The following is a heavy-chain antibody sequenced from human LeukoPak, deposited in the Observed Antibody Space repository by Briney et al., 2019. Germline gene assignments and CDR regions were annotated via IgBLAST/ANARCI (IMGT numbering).Heavy chain of an antibody. CDR2: IYSGGST. Sequence: GGSLRLSCAASGFTVSSNYMSWVRQAPGKGLEWVSVIYSGGSTYYADSVKGRFTISRDNSNKTLYLQMNSLRAEDAAVYFCAKGTLTYCTSTSCYPFDYWGQGTLATVSS. D-gene: IGHD2-2*01. J-gene: IGHJ4*02. CDR3: AKGTLTYCTSTSCYPFDY. V-gene: IGHV3-53*01. CDR1: GFTVSSNY.